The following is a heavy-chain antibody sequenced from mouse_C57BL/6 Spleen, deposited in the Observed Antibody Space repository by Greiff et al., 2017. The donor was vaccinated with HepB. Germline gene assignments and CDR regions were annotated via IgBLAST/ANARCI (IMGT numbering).Heavy chain of an antibody. Sequence: QVQLQQPGAELVRPGSSVKLSCKASGYTFTSYWMHWVKQRPIQGLEWIGNIDPSDSETHYNQKFKDKATLTVDKSSSTAYMQLSSLTSEDSAVYYCARGGLRRGRNYGYFDVWGTGTTVTVSS. V-gene: IGHV1-52*01. CDR2: IDPSDSET. CDR3: ARGGLRRGRNYGYFDV. J-gene: IGHJ1*03. D-gene: IGHD2-4*01. CDR1: GYTFTSYW.